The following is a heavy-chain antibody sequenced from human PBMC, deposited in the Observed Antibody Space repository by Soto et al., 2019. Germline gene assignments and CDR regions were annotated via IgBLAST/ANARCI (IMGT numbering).Heavy chain of an antibody. V-gene: IGHV3-30-3*01. CDR3: VRSMIIVVRLIGLDY. J-gene: IGHJ4*02. D-gene: IGHD3-22*01. CDR2: ISYDGSNK. Sequence: GGSLRLSCGASGFTFRSYAMHWVRQTPGKGREWVAVISYDGSNKHYADSVKGRFSISRDNAKNMLYLQMDSLSSEDTAVYYCVRSMIIVVRLIGLDYWGQGTLVTVSS. CDR1: GFTFRSYA.